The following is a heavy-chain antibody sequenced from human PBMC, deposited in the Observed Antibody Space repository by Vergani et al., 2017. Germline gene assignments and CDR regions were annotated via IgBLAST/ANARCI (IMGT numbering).Heavy chain of an antibody. J-gene: IGHJ3*02. CDR3: AREPCSGGSCYHDAFDI. Sequence: QVQLQESGPGLVKPSQTLSLTCTVSGGSISSGGYYWSWLRQHPGKGLEWSGYIYYSGSTYYNPSLKSRVTISVDTSKNQFSLKLSSVTAADTAVYYCAREPCSGGSCYHDAFDIWGQGTMVTVSS. CDR2: IYYSGST. V-gene: IGHV4-31*03. D-gene: IGHD2-15*01. CDR1: GGSISSGGYY.